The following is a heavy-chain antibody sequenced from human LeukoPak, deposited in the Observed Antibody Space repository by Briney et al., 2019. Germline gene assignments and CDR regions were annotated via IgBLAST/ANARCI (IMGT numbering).Heavy chain of an antibody. Sequence: GASVKVSCKASGYTFTSYAMHWVRRAPGQRLEWMGWINAGNGNTKYSQKFQGRVTITRDTSASTAYMELSSLRSEDTPVYYCARVVAVAGGLWFDPWGQGTLVTVSS. CDR1: GYTFTSYA. V-gene: IGHV1-3*01. D-gene: IGHD6-19*01. CDR3: ARVVAVAGGLWFDP. CDR2: INAGNGNT. J-gene: IGHJ5*02.